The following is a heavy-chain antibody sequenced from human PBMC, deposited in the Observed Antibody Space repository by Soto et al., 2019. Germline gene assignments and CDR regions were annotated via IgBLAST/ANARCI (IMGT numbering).Heavy chain of an antibody. D-gene: IGHD3-22*01. CDR2: ISGSGGST. CDR1: GFTFSSYA. V-gene: IGHV3-23*01. CDR3: AKPPWYYDSSGYYCFDY. J-gene: IGHJ4*02. Sequence: GGSLRLSCAASGFTFSSYAMSWVRQAPGKGLEWVSAISGSGGSTYYADSVKGRFTISRDNSKNTLYLQMNSLRAEDTAVYYCAKPPWYYDSSGYYCFDYWGQGTLVTV.